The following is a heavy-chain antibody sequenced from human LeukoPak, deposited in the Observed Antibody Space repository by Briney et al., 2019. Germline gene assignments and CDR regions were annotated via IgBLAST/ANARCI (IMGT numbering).Heavy chain of an antibody. V-gene: IGHV1-18*04. D-gene: IGHD1-26*01. CDR1: GYTFTGYY. CDR2: ISAYNGNT. CDR3: ARIPFRATGGMDV. Sequence: ASVKVSCKASGYTFTGYYMHWVRQAPGQGLEWMGWISAYNGNTNYAQKLQGRVTMTTDTSTSTAYMELRSLRSDDTAVYYCARIPFRATGGMDVWGQGTTVTVSS. J-gene: IGHJ6*02.